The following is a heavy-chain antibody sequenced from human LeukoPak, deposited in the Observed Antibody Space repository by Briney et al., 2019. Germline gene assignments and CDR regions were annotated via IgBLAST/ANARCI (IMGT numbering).Heavy chain of an antibody. V-gene: IGHV3-23*01. J-gene: IGHJ4*02. D-gene: IGHD1-20*01. CDR2: IGSSGGST. CDR1: GFTFSNAW. Sequence: PGGSLRLSCAASGFTFSNAWMSWVRQAPGKGLEWVSAIGSSGGSTFYADSVKGRFTISRDNSKNTLYLQMNSLRAEDTAVYYCAKPIGDYNWKVFDYWGQGTLVTVSS. CDR3: AKPIGDYNWKVFDY.